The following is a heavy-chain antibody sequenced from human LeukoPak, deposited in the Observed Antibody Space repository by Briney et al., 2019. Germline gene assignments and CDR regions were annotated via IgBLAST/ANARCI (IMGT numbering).Heavy chain of an antibody. CDR3: ARRVAARPYFDY. CDR2: INHSGST. Sequence: SETLSLTCAVYGGSFSGYYWSWIRQPPGKGLEWIGEINHSGSTNYNPSLKSRVTISVDTSKNQFSLKLSSVTAADTAVYYCARRVAARPYFDYRGQGTLVTVSS. D-gene: IGHD6-6*01. J-gene: IGHJ4*02. V-gene: IGHV4-34*01. CDR1: GGSFSGYY.